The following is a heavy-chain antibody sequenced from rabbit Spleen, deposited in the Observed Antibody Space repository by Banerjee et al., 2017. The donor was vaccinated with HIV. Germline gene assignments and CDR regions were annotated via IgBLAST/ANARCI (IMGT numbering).Heavy chain of an antibody. CDR3: ARAGGNTDCMNL. CDR2: IYSADGST. Sequence: QQQLVESGGGLVQPGGSLKLSCKASGFDFSSYGVSWVRQAPGKGLEWIACIYSADGSTGYASWVNGRFSISRSTSLNTVTLQMTSLTAADTATYFCARAGGNTDCMNLWGPGTLVTVS. J-gene: IGHJ4*01. CDR1: GFDFSSYG. V-gene: IGHV1S47*01. D-gene: IGHD1-1*01.